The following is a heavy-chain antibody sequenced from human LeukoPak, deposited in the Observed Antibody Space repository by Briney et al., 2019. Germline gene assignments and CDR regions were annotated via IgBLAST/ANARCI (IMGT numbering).Heavy chain of an antibody. V-gene: IGHV3-11*01. CDR2: ISSSGSTI. Sequence: RGSLRLSCAASGFTFSDYYMSWIRQAPGKGLEWVSYISSSGSTIYYADSVKGRFTISRDNAKNSLYLQMNSLRAEDTAVYYCASPTVYYYDSRMSWFDPWGQGTLVTVSS. D-gene: IGHD3-22*01. J-gene: IGHJ5*02. CDR3: ASPTVYYYDSRMSWFDP. CDR1: GFTFSDYY.